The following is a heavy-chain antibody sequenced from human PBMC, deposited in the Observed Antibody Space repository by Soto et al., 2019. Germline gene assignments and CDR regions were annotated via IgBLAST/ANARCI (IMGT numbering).Heavy chain of an antibody. CDR1: VASITISSSY. CDR3: GSSDSGDYGAFDI. Sequence: SGILSPTSAALVASITISSSYWAWIRQPPGKGLEWIGSIYYSGSTYYNPSLKSRVTISVDTSKNQFSLKLSSVTAADTAVYYCGSSDSGDYGAFDIWGQGTMV. J-gene: IGHJ3*02. D-gene: IGHD4-17*01. V-gene: IGHV4-39*01. CDR2: IYYSGST.